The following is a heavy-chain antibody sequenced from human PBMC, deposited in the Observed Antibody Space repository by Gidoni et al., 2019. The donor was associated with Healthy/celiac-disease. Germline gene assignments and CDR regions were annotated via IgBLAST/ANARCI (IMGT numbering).Heavy chain of an antibody. V-gene: IGHV4-34*01. J-gene: IGHJ6*02. D-gene: IGHD4-17*01. Sequence: QVQLQQWGAGLLKPSETLSLTCAVYGGSFSGYYWSWIRQPPGKGLEWIGEINHSGSTNYNPSLKSRVTISVDTSKNQFSLKLSSVTAADTAVYYCARGPLRHYYYYGMDVWGQGTTVTVSS. CDR1: GGSFSGYY. CDR3: ARGPLRHYYYYGMDV. CDR2: INHSGST.